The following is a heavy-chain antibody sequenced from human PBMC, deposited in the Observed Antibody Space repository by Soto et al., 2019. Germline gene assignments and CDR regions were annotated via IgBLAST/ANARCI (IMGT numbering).Heavy chain of an antibody. V-gene: IGHV3-30-3*01. CDR2: ISYDGSNK. J-gene: IGHJ4*02. D-gene: IGHD2-2*01. CDR1: GFTFSSYA. CDR3: ASTLKYQLLRGGFDY. Sequence: QVQLVESGGGVVQPGRSLRLSCAASGFTFSSYAMHWVRQAPGKGLEWVAVISYDGSNKYYADSVKGRFTISRDNSKNTLYLQMNSLRAEDTAVYYCASTLKYQLLRGGFDYWGQGTLVTVSS.